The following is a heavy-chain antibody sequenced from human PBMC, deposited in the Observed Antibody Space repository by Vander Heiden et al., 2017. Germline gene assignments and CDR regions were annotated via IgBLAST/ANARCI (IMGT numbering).Heavy chain of an antibody. CDR3: AKNIVVVPAAIRYYYGMDV. V-gene: IGHV3-23*01. J-gene: IGHJ6*02. Sequence: EVQLLESGGGLVQPGGSLRLSCAASGFTFSSYAMRWVRQAPGKGLEWVSAVRGSGGSTYYADSVKGRFTISRDNSKNTLYLQMNSLRAEDTAVYYCAKNIVVVPAAIRYYYGMDVWGQGTTVTVSS. D-gene: IGHD2-2*02. CDR2: VRGSGGST. CDR1: GFTFSSYA.